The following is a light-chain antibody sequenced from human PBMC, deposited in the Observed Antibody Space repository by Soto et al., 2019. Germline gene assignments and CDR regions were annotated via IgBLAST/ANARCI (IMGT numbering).Light chain of an antibody. CDR2: DAS. Sequence: EIVLTQSPSTLSLSPGERATISCRASQSVSSYLAWYQQKPGQAPRLLIYDASNRATGIPARFSGSGSGTDFALTISILRPEDFAVYYCQQRSNWTPITFGQGTRLEIK. J-gene: IGKJ5*01. CDR3: QQRSNWTPIT. CDR1: QSVSSY. V-gene: IGKV3-11*01.